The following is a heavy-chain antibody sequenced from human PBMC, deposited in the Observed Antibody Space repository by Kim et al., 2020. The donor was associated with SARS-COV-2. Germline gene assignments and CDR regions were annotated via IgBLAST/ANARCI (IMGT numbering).Heavy chain of an antibody. CDR1: GFSFSRYW. CDR3: VRDGGSGTTFGY. V-gene: IGHV3-74*01. CDR2: ITIDGTDT. D-gene: IGHD1-1*01. J-gene: IGHJ4*02. Sequence: GGSLRLSCAASGFSFSRYWMHWVRQAPGKGLECVARITIDGTDTDYAGSVKGRFTISRDNAKNMVYLQMSSLRADDTAVYFCVRDGGSGTTFGYCGQGT.